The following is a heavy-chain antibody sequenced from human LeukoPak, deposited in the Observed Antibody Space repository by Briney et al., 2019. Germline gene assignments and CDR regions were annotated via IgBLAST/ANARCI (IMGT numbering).Heavy chain of an antibody. CDR2: ISSGSRTI. J-gene: IGHJ6*03. CDR1: GFTFNNYN. CDR3: AKGFGTSNYMDA. Sequence: GSLRLSCAASGFTFNNYNINWVRQAPGKGLEWVSYISSGSRTIHYADSVKGRFTISRDNANNSLYLQMNSLRAEDTAVYYCAKGFGTSNYMDAWGKGTTVTVSS. V-gene: IGHV3-48*01. D-gene: IGHD1-1*01.